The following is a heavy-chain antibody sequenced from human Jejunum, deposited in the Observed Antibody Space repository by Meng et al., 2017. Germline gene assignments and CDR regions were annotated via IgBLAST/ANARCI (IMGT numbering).Heavy chain of an antibody. V-gene: IGHV7-4-1*02. CDR3: ARDMYSYGYYDY. CDR2: INTNTGKP. J-gene: IGHJ4*02. D-gene: IGHD5-18*01. CDR1: GYTFTNYA. Sequence: QVQLVQSWSELKRPGASVKVSCKSSGYTFTNYAINWVRHAPGQGLQWMGRINTNTGKPTYAQDFTGRFVFSLDTSVTTAYLEISSLEAEDTATYYCARDMYSYGYYDYWGQGTLVTVSS.